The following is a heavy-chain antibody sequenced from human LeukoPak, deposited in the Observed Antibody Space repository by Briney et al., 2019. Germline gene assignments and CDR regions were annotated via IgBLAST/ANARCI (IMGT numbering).Heavy chain of an antibody. CDR1: GFTFSTYG. Sequence: GGSLRLSCAASGFTFSTYGMNWVRQAPGKGLDWVANINQDGSEKYYVDSVKGRFTISRDNAKNLLFLQVGSLRAEDTAVYYCARDTRTFDYWGQGTLVTVSS. CDR2: INQDGSEK. D-gene: IGHD1-26*01. J-gene: IGHJ4*02. CDR3: ARDTRTFDY. V-gene: IGHV3-7*01.